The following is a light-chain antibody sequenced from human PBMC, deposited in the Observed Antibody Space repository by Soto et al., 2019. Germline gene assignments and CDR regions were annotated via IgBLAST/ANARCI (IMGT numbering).Light chain of an antibody. CDR3: QQANSFPRT. CDR2: AAS. CDR1: QDISVR. Sequence: DIQMTQSPSSVSASVGDRVTITCRASQDISVRLAWYQQKPGKAPKLLIYAASNLQTGVPSRFSGSGSGTDFTLSIHSLQPEDFATYYCQQANSFPRTFGPGTKVDIK. J-gene: IGKJ3*01. V-gene: IGKV1D-12*01.